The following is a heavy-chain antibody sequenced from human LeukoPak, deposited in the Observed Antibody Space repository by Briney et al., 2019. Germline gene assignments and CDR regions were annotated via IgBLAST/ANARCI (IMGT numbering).Heavy chain of an antibody. Sequence: SQTLSLTCTVSGGSISSGSYYWSWIRQPAGKGLEWIGRIYTSGSTNYNPSLKSRVTISVDQSKNQFSLKLSSVPAADKAVYYCARGVDTVVSYYYYYMDVWGKGTTVTVSS. CDR2: IYTSGST. V-gene: IGHV4-61*02. J-gene: IGHJ6*03. CDR1: GGSISSGSYY. CDR3: ARGVDTVVSYYYYYMDV. D-gene: IGHD5-18*01.